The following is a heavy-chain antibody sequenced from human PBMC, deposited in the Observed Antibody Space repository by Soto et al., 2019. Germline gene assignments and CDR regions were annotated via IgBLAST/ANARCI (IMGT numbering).Heavy chain of an antibody. CDR2: IIPIFGTA. D-gene: IGHD6-6*01. J-gene: IGHJ3*02. V-gene: IGHV1-69*01. CDR1: GGTFRSYA. CDR3: ARSIAEEDAFDI. Sequence: QVQLVQSGAEVKKPGSSVKVSCKASGGTFRSYAVSWVRQAPGQGLEWMGGIIPIFGTANYAQKFQGRVTITADESTSTAYMELSSLRSEHTAVYHCARSIAEEDAFDIWGQGTMVTVSS.